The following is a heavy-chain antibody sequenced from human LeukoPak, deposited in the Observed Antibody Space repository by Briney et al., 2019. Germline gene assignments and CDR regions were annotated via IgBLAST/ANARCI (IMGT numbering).Heavy chain of an antibody. D-gene: IGHD2-2*01. CDR2: ISGSGGTT. Sequence: GGSLRLSCAASGFTFSGYAMSWVRQAPGKGLEWVSAISGSGGTTYYADSVKGRFTISRDNSKNTLYLQMNSLRAEDTAVYYCAKVPIVVVPAAMLGIDYWGQGTLVAVSS. J-gene: IGHJ4*02. CDR3: AKVPIVVVPAAMLGIDY. V-gene: IGHV3-23*01. CDR1: GFTFSGYA.